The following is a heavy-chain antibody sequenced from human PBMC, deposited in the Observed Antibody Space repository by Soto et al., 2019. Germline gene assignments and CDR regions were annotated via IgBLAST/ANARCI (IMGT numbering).Heavy chain of an antibody. CDR3: ARGKGGDANDAFDI. D-gene: IGHD2-21*01. V-gene: IGHV3-53*01. CDR2: IYSGGST. CDR1: GFTVSSNY. J-gene: IGHJ3*02. Sequence: GGSLRLSCAASGFTVSSNYMSWVRQAPGKGLEWVSVIYSGGSTYYADSGKGRFTISRDNSKNTLYLQMNSLRAEDTAVYYCARGKGGDANDAFDIWGQGTMVTVSS.